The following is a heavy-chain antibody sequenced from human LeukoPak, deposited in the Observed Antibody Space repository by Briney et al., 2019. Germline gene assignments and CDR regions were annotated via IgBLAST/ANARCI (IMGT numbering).Heavy chain of an antibody. D-gene: IGHD1-26*01. Sequence: GASVTVSCKASGYTFTSYDINWVRQAPGQGLEWMGWINPNSGGTNYAQKFQGRVTMTRDTSISTAYMELSRLRSDDTAVYYCARGATKSRTILNWFDPWGQGTLVTVSS. CDR1: GYTFTSYD. J-gene: IGHJ5*02. CDR3: ARGATKSRTILNWFDP. CDR2: INPNSGGT. V-gene: IGHV1-2*02.